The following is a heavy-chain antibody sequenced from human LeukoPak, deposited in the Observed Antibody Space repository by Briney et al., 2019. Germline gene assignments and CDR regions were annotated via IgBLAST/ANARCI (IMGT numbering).Heavy chain of an antibody. Sequence: GASVKVSCKASGYTFTSYAMHWVRQAPGQRLEWMGWINAGNGNTKYSQKFQGRVTITRDTSASTAYMELSSLRSEDTAVYYCARDQAGRYSDNWFDPWGQGTLVTVSS. J-gene: IGHJ5*02. CDR2: INAGNGNT. CDR1: GYTFTSYA. V-gene: IGHV1-3*01. CDR3: ARDQAGRYSDNWFDP. D-gene: IGHD3-9*01.